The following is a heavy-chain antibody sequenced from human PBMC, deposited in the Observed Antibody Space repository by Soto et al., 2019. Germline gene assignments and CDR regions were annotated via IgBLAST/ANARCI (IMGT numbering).Heavy chain of an antibody. CDR3: ASSEDYPPMTKRVSGWYSYY. J-gene: IGHJ4*02. CDR1: GGSISSGGYY. V-gene: IGHV4-31*03. D-gene: IGHD6-19*01. Sequence: TLSLTCTVSGGSISSGGYYWSWIRQHPGKGLEWIGYIYYSGSTYYNPSLKSRVTISVDTSKNQFSLHLTSMTAEDTAVYYCASSEDYPPMTKRVSGWYSYYWGQGSLVTVSS. CDR2: IYYSGST.